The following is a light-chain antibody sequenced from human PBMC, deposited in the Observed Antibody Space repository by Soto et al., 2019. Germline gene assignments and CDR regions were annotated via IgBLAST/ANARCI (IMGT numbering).Light chain of an antibody. Sequence: EIVLTQSPGTLSLSPGERATLSCRASQSVPSTYLALYQQRPGQAPRLLIYGASTRAPGIPDRFSGSGSGTDFTLTVSGLEPEDFAVYFCQQYGSSPPFTFGPGTKVDIK. V-gene: IGKV3-20*01. CDR2: GAS. J-gene: IGKJ3*01. CDR1: QSVPSTY. CDR3: QQYGSSPPFT.